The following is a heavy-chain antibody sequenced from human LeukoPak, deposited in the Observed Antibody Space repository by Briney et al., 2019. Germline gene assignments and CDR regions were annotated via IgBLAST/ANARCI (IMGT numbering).Heavy chain of an antibody. D-gene: IGHD2-2*01. J-gene: IGHJ4*02. V-gene: IGHV1-69*06. CDR3: ASGTTDIVVVPATLRNYYFDY. Sequence: ASVKVSCKASGGTFSSYDISWVRQAPGQGLEWMGGIIPMLGTPNYAQKFQGRVTITADKSTSTAYMDLSSLRSEDTAVYYCASGTTDIVVVPATLRNYYFDYWGQGTPVTVSS. CDR1: GGTFSSYD. CDR2: IIPMLGTP.